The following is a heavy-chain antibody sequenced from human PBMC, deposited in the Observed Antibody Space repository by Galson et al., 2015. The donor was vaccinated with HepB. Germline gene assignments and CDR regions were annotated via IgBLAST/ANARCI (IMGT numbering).Heavy chain of an antibody. J-gene: IGHJ3*02. CDR1: GFSLSTSGVG. CDR2: IYWDDDK. CDR3: AHSRPHNDFWSGYRYDAFDI. D-gene: IGHD3-3*01. Sequence: PALVKPTQTLTLTCTFSGFSLSTSGVGVGWIRQPPGKALEWLALIYWDDDKRYSPSLKSRLTITEDTSKNQVVLTMTNMDPVDTATYYCAHSRPHNDFWSGYRYDAFDIWGQGTMVTVSS. V-gene: IGHV2-5*02.